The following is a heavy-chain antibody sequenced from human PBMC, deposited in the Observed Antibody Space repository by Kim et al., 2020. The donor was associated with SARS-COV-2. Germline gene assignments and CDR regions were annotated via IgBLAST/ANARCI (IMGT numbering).Heavy chain of an antibody. V-gene: IGHV4-39*07. J-gene: IGHJ4*02. D-gene: IGHD5-12*01. CDR1: GGSVSSRSYY. CDR2: IYFSGST. Sequence: SETLSLTCTVSGGSVSSRSYYWGWIRQPPGKGLEWIGSIYFSGSTYYNPSLKSRVTISVGTSKSQFSLELTSVTAADTAVYYCARCAYSGYDVYYFDYWGQGTLVTVSS. CDR3: ARCAYSGYDVYYFDY.